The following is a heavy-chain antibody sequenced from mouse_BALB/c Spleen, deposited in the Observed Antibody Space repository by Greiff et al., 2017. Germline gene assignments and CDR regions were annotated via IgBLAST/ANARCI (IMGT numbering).Heavy chain of an antibody. CDR3: ARRDRYEGAMDY. J-gene: IGHJ4*01. CDR2: INSNGGST. D-gene: IGHD2-14*01. V-gene: IGHV5-6-2*01. CDR1: GFTFSSYY. Sequence: EVKLVESGGGLVKLGGSLKLSCAASGFTFSSYYMSWVRQTPEKRLELVAAINSNGGSTYYPDTVKGRFTISRDNAKNTLYLQMSSLKSEDTALYYCARRDRYEGAMDYWGQGTSVTVSS.